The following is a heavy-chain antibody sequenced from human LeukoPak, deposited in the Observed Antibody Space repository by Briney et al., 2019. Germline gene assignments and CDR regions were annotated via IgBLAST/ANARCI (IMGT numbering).Heavy chain of an antibody. CDR1: GGSFSGYY. J-gene: IGHJ4*02. Sequence: SETLSLTCAVYGGSFSGYYWSSIRQPPEKGLEWIGKINHSGSTKYNPSLKSRVTISVDTSKNQFSLKLSSVTAADTAVYYCARQGIAAAGTSSAVDYWGQGTLVTVSS. CDR2: INHSGST. CDR3: ARQGIAAAGTSSAVDY. V-gene: IGHV4-34*01. D-gene: IGHD6-13*01.